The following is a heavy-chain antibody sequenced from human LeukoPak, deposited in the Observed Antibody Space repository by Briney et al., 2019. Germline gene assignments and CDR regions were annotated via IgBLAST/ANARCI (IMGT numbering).Heavy chain of an antibody. CDR3: ARGRRYFDWLLPDY. D-gene: IGHD3-9*01. J-gene: IGHJ4*02. V-gene: IGHV1-18*01. Sequence: GASVKVSCKASGYTFTSYGISWVRQAPGQGLEWMGWISAYNGNTNYAQKLQGRVTMTTDTSTSTAYMELRSLRSDDTAAYYCARGRRYFDWLLPDYWGQGTLVTVSS. CDR2: ISAYNGNT. CDR1: GYTFTSYG.